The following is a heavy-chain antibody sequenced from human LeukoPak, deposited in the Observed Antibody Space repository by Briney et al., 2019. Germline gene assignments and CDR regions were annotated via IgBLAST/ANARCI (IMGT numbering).Heavy chain of an antibody. CDR1: GGSFSGYY. CDR3: ARTIAVAGPDY. V-gene: IGHV4-34*01. J-gene: IGHJ4*02. D-gene: IGHD6-19*01. Sequence: SETLPLTCAVYGGSFSGYYWSWIRQPPGKGLEWIGETNHSGSTNYNPSLKSRVTISVDTSKNQFSLKLSSVTAADTAVYYCARTIAVAGPDYWGQGTLVTVSS. CDR2: TNHSGST.